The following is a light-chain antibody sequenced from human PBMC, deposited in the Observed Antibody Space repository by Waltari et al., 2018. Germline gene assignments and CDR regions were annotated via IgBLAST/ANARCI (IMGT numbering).Light chain of an antibody. CDR3: QVWDTNSMV. V-gene: IGLV3-1*01. J-gene: IGLJ3*02. CDR2: QDS. CDR1: KLENKY. Sequence: SYELTQPPSVSVSPGQTGSIPCSGDKLENKYVSWYQQQPGQSPVLLIYQDSRRPSGIPERFSGSSSGNTATLTISGTQAVDEADYYCQVWDTNSMVFGGGARLTVL.